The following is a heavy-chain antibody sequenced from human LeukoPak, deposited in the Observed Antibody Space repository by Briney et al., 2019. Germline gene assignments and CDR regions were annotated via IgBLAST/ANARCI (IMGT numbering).Heavy chain of an antibody. Sequence: SETLSLTCTVSGGSISSGSYYWSWIRQPAGKGLEWIGRIYTSGSTNYNPSLKRRVTVSVDTSKNQFSLKLSSVTAADTAVYYCARDRPWRGGNGYWGQGTLVTVSS. V-gene: IGHV4-61*02. CDR1: GGSISSGSYY. D-gene: IGHD4-23*01. CDR3: ARDRPWRGGNGY. CDR2: IYTSGST. J-gene: IGHJ4*02.